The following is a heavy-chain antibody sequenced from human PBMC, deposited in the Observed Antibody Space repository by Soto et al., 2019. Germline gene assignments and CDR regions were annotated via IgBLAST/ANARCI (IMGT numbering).Heavy chain of an antibody. D-gene: IGHD6-19*01. CDR3: ARDRFPLRSGWPGENWFDP. CDR2: IYTSGST. V-gene: IGHV4-4*07. Sequence: PSETLSLTCTVSGGSISSYYWSWIRQPAGKGLEWIGRIYTSGSTNYNPSLKSRVTMSVDTSKNQFSLKLSSVTAADTAVYYCARDRFPLRSGWPGENWFDPWGQGTLVTVSS. J-gene: IGHJ5*02. CDR1: GGSISSYY.